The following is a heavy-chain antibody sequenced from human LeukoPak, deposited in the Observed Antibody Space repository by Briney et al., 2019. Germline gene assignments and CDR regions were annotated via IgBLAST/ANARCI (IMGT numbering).Heavy chain of an antibody. D-gene: IGHD1-1*01. CDR2: ISGSGGST. CDR3: AKALQLAPGAFDT. J-gene: IGHJ3*02. CDR1: GFTFSSYV. Sequence: GGSLRLSCAASGFTFSSYVMSWVRQAPGKGLEWVSAISGSGGSTYYADSVKGRFTVSRDNSKNTLYLQMNSLRAEDTAVYYCAKALQLAPGAFDTWGQGTMVTVSS. V-gene: IGHV3-23*01.